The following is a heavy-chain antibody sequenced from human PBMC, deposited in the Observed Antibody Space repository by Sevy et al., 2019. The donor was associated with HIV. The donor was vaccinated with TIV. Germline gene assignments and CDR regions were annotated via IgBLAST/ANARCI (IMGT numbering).Heavy chain of an antibody. V-gene: IGHV3-30*18. CDR2: ISYDGSNE. CDR1: RFTFNRYG. J-gene: IGHJ6*02. CDR3: ANDRIVLMMYAPDSHYYGLDV. D-gene: IGHD2-8*01. Sequence: GGSLRLSCAASRFTFNRYGMHWVRQAPGKGLEWVAVISYDGSNEYYADSVKGRFTVSRDNSKKTVYLQMNSLKFEDTAVYYWANDRIVLMMYAPDSHYYGLDVWGQGITVTVSS.